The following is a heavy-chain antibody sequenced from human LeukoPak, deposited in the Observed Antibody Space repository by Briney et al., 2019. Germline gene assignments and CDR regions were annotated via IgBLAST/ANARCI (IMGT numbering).Heavy chain of an antibody. D-gene: IGHD3-22*01. CDR1: GFTLSGHS. J-gene: IGHJ3*01. V-gene: IGHV3-21*01. Sequence: GGSLRLSCAATGFTLSGHSMNWVRQAPGKGLDWVSSISPTSAYIYYQDSVKGRFTISRDDAKNSLYLEMDSLRAEDTAVYYCARTIHYYESTSYFSDAFDVWGQGTMVTVSS. CDR2: ISPTSAYI. CDR3: ARTIHYYESTSYFSDAFDV.